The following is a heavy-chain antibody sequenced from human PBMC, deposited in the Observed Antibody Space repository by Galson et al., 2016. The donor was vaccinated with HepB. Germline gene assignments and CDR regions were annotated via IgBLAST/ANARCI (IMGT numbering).Heavy chain of an antibody. Sequence: ETLSLTCTVSGGPISSYYWSWIRQPPGKGLEWIGYIYYSGSTNYNPSLKSRVTISVDTSKNQFSLKLSSVTAADTAVYYCASDHNWGTENWGQGTLVTVSS. D-gene: IGHD2-8*02. J-gene: IGHJ4*02. CDR2: IYYSGST. CDR1: GGPISSYY. CDR3: ASDHNWGTEN. V-gene: IGHV4-59*01.